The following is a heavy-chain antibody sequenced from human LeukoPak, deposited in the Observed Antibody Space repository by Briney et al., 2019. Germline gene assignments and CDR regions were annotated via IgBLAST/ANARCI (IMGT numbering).Heavy chain of an antibody. J-gene: IGHJ4*02. D-gene: IGHD3-3*01. Sequence: SETLSLTCTVSGCSISNCYYWGLTRPPPREGLELVCIIYHRGSTYYNPSLRSRVTISLDRSTKKFSMKLTSVTAADTAVYFCARGAEYYAIWRGYAGYSDYWGQGSSVTVSS. CDR2: IYHRGST. V-gene: IGHV4-38-2*02. CDR3: ARGAEYYAIWRGYAGYSDY. CDR1: GCSISNCYY.